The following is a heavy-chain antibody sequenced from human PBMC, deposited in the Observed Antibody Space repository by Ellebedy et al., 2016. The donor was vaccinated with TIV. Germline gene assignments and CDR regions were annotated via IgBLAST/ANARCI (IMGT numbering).Heavy chain of an antibody. CDR1: GFSFRNYW. J-gene: IGHJ2*01. V-gene: IGHV3-7*01. CDR2: INEDGTKK. D-gene: IGHD4-17*01. CDR3: ARAIYGASYL. Sequence: GESLKISCAASGFSFRNYWVTWVRQAPGKGLEWVANINEDGTKKHYVDSVRGRFTISRDYAGNSLFLQMNSLGAEDTAVYYCARAIYGASYLWGRGTLVTVSS.